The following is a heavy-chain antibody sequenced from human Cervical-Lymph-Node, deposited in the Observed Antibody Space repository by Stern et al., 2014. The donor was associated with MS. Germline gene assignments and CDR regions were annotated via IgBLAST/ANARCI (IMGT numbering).Heavy chain of an antibody. CDR2: VSTYNGNT. V-gene: IGHV1-18*01. CDR3: ARGDDKTSYDY. J-gene: IGHJ4*02. D-gene: IGHD1-1*01. Sequence: QVQLGQSGAEVKKPGASVTVSCKASGYTFTNTGINWVRLAPGQGPEWMGWVSTYNGNTKYAQKLRGRVTMTTDTSTSTAYMELRILRSDDTAVYYCARGDDKTSYDYWGQGTLVTVSS. CDR1: GYTFTNTG.